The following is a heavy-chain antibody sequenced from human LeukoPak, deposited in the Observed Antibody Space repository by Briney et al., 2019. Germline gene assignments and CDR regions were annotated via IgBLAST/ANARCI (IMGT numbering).Heavy chain of an antibody. CDR3: ARVSSSSLFDY. CDR2: ISSSDGTI. D-gene: IGHD6-6*01. J-gene: IGHJ4*02. V-gene: IGHV3-11*04. CDR1: GFTFSDYF. Sequence: TGGSQKLSCAGSGFTFSDYFMSWIRQTPGKGLEWVSYISSSDGTIYYADSVKGRFTISRDNVKKSLYLQMNSLRAEDTAVYYCARVSSSSLFDYWGQGTLVTVSS.